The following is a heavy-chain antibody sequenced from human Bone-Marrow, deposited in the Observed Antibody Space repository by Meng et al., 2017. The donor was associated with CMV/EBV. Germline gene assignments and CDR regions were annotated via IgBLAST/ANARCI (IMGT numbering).Heavy chain of an antibody. J-gene: IGHJ4*02. CDR3: ATTRGNPPYNYDSSGYYGYYFDY. Sequence: SEPLSLTCAISGDSVSSDNADWNWIRQPPSRGLEWLGRTYYRSKWYYDYAVSVKSRITINPDKSKYQFSLQPISVTPEDTAVYYCATTRGNPPYNYDSSGYYGYYFDYWGQGTLVTVSS. V-gene: IGHV6-1*01. D-gene: IGHD3-22*01. CDR2: TYYRSKWYY. CDR1: GDSVSSDNAD.